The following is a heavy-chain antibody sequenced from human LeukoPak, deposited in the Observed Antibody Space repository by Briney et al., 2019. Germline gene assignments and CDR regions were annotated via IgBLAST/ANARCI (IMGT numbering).Heavy chain of an antibody. J-gene: IGHJ4*02. Sequence: SETLSLTCTVSGGSISSYYWSWIRQPPGKGLEWIGYIYYSGSTNYNPSLKSRVTISVDTSKNQFSLKLSSVTAADTAVYYCARLGATPLVDYWGQGTLVTVSS. CDR1: GGSISSYY. CDR2: IYYSGST. V-gene: IGHV4-59*08. CDR3: ARLGATPLVDY. D-gene: IGHD1-26*01.